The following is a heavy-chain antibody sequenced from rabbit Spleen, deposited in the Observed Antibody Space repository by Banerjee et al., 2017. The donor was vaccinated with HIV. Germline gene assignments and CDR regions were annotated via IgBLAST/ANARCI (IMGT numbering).Heavy chain of an antibody. CDR3: ARDLPEIIGWNFGF. V-gene: IGHV1S40*01. CDR2: IYGGSSGNT. Sequence: QSLEESGGGLVKPEASLTLTCKASGFSFNSGYDMCWVRQAPGKGLEWIACIYGGSSGNTYSATWAKGRFTISKTSPTTVTLQMTSLTAADTATYFCARDLPEIIGWNFGFWGPGTLVTVS. D-gene: IGHD1-1*01. J-gene: IGHJ3*01. CDR1: GFSFNSGYD.